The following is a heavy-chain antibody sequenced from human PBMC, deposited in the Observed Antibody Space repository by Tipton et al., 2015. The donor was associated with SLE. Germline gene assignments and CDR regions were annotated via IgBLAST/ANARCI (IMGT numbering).Heavy chain of an antibody. CDR2: ITPSGST. CDR3: ARHGLHLGELSFDY. D-gene: IGHD3-16*02. Sequence: TLSLTCAVYGGSFNGYYWSWIRQPPGKGLEWIGEITPSGSTNCNPSLKSRVTISVDTSKNQFSLKLSSVTAADTAVYYCARHGLHLGELSFDYWGQGTLVTVSS. J-gene: IGHJ4*02. CDR1: GGSFNGYY. V-gene: IGHV4-34*01.